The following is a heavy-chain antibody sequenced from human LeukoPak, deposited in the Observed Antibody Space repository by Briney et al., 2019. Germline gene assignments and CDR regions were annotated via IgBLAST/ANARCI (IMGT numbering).Heavy chain of an antibody. CDR3: ASPYGSGSSLYFDY. Sequence: PGGSLRLSCAASGFTFSSYAMSWVRQAPGKGLEWVSAISGSGGSTYYADSVKGRFTISRDNSKNTLYLQMNSLRAEDTAVYYCASPYGSGSSLYFDYWGQGTLVTVSS. V-gene: IGHV3-23*01. CDR1: GFTFSSYA. J-gene: IGHJ4*02. CDR2: ISGSGGST. D-gene: IGHD3-10*01.